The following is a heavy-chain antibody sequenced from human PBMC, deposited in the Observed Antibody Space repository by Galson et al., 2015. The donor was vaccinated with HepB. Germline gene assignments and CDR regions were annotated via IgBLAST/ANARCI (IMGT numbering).Heavy chain of an antibody. CDR3: ARTPPVLRFLEWLFPSFDY. J-gene: IGHJ4*02. CDR1: GYTFTSYA. V-gene: IGHV7-4-1*02. CDR2: INTNTGNP. D-gene: IGHD3-3*01. Sequence: SVKVSCKASGYTFTSYAMNWVRQAPGQGLEWMGWINTNTGNPTYAQGFTGRFVFSLDTSVSTAYLQISSLKAEDTAVYYCARTPPVLRFLEWLFPSFDYWGQGTLVTVSS.